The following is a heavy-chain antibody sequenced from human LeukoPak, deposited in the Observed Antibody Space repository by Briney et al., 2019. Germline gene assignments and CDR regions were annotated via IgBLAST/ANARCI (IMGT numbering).Heavy chain of an antibody. Sequence: SETLSLTCAVYGGSITGYYWSWIRQTPGRGLEWVGEIHYTGATSYNPSLKSRATISTDTSKNQFSLRLSSVAAADTAVYYCARGNILTGYCFDFWGQGALVTVSS. CDR1: GGSITGYY. J-gene: IGHJ4*02. CDR3: ARGNILTGYCFDF. D-gene: IGHD3-9*01. CDR2: IHYTGAT. V-gene: IGHV4-34*01.